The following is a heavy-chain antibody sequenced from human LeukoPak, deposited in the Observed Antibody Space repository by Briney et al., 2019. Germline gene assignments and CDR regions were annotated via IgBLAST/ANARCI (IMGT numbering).Heavy chain of an antibody. Sequence: PETLSLTCAVSGASISSYFWSWIRQPAGKGLEWIGRIYTSGSTIYNPSLKSRVTMSVDTSKNQFSLTLNSVTAADTAVYYCAKDPSYISGYFDYWGQGILVTVSS. J-gene: IGHJ4*02. D-gene: IGHD3-22*01. CDR2: IYTSGST. CDR1: GASISSYF. V-gene: IGHV4-4*07. CDR3: AKDPSYISGYFDY.